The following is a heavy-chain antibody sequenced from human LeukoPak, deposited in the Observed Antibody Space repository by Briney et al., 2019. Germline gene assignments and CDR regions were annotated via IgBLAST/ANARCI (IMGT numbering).Heavy chain of an antibody. J-gene: IGHJ4*02. CDR3: ARGRYDSDY. CDR1: GGSTSSYY. V-gene: IGHV4-59*01. D-gene: IGHD3-22*01. Sequence: ETLSLTCTVSGGSTSSYYWSWIRQPPGKGLEWIGYIYYSGSTNYNPSLKSRVTISVDTSKNQFSLKLSSVTAADTAVYYCARGRYDSDYWGQGTLVTVSS. CDR2: IYYSGST.